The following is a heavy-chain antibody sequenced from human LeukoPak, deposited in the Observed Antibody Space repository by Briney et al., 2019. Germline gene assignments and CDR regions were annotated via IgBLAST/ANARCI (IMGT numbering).Heavy chain of an antibody. CDR3: ASVSSSSWYYFDY. CDR1: GVSISSYY. V-gene: IGHV4-59*01. CDR2: IYYSGST. Sequence: SETLSLTCTVSGVSISSYYWSWIRQPPAKGLEWIGYIYYSGSTNYNPSLKSRVTISVDTSKNQFSLKLSSVTAADTAVYYCASVSSSSWYYFDYWGQGTLVTVSS. J-gene: IGHJ4*02. D-gene: IGHD6-13*01.